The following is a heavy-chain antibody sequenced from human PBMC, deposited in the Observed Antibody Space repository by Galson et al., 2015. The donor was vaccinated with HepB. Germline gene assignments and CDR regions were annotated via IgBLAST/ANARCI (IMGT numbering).Heavy chain of an antibody. J-gene: IGHJ6*03. Sequence: SLRLSCAASGFTFSSYGMHWVRQAPGKGLEWVAVISYDGSNKYYADSVKGRFTISRDNSKNTLYLQMNSLRAEDTAVYYCARGSTDYYYYYMDVWGKGTTVTVSS. CDR2: ISYDGSNK. CDR3: ARGSTDYYYYYMDV. V-gene: IGHV3-30*03. D-gene: IGHD1-14*01. CDR1: GFTFSSYG.